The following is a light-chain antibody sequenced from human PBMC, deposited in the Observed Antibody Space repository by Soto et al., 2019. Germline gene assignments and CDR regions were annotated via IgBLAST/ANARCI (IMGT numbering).Light chain of an antibody. J-gene: IGKJ1*01. CDR1: QNISTN. V-gene: IGKV3-15*01. CDR2: SAS. CDR3: QQYDSSPKT. Sequence: VMTQSAAPLSGSPGDRATLSCGASQNISTNVAWYQQKPGQAPRLLLLSASSRLSDIPARFSGSGSGTDFTLTISRLETEDFAVYYCQQYDSSPKTFGQGTKVDIK.